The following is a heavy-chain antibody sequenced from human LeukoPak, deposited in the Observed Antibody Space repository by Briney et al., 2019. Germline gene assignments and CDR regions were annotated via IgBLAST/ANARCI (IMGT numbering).Heavy chain of an antibody. D-gene: IGHD6-19*01. CDR2: ISSSGANT. J-gene: IGHJ4*02. Sequence: GESLRLSCVGSGFTFSSYAMSWVRQAPGKGLEWVSVISSSGANTYYADSVKGRFTISRDNSKNTLYLQMNSLRAEDTAVYYCARDSSGPHSYDYWGQGTLVTVSS. V-gene: IGHV3-23*01. CDR3: ARDSSGPHSYDY. CDR1: GFTFSSYA.